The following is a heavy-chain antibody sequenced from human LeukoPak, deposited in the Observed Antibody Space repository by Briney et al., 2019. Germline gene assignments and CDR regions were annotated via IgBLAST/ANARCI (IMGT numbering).Heavy chain of an antibody. CDR2: INHSGST. Sequence: KPSETLSLTCAVYGGSFSGYYWSWIRQPPGKGLEWIGEINHSGSTNYNPSLKSRVTISVDTSKNQFSLKLSSVTAADTAVYYCAISSYCGGDCYSDYCGQGTLVTVSS. CDR1: GGSFSGYY. V-gene: IGHV4-34*01. CDR3: AISSYCGGDCYSDY. J-gene: IGHJ4*02. D-gene: IGHD2-21*02.